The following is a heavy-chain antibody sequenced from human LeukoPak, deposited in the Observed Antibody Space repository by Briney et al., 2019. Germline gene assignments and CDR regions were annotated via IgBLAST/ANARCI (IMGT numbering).Heavy chain of an antibody. V-gene: IGHV1-8*01. D-gene: IGHD1-7*01. CDR3: ATSNFFRRYYYYYYMDV. CDR2: MNPNSGNT. CDR1: GYTFTGYD. Sequence: ASVKVSCKASGYTFTGYDINWVRQATGQGLEWMGWMNPNSGNTGYAQKFQGRVTMTRNTSISTAYMELSSLRSEDTAVYYCATSNFFRRYYYYYYMDVWGKGTTVTVSS. J-gene: IGHJ6*03.